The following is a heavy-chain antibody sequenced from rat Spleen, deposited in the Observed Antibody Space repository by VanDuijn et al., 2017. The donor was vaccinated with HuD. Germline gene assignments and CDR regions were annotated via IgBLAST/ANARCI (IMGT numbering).Heavy chain of an antibody. D-gene: IGHD1-10*01. CDR3: TRPPYNNHFDY. Sequence: EVQLVESGGGLVQPGRSMKISCTASGFTFSNYYMAWVRQAPTKGLEWVASISSDGSSTYYRDSVKGRFTISRDNAKSTLYLQMNSLRSEDTATYYCTRPPYNNHFDYWGQGVMVTVSS. CDR1: GFTFSNYY. V-gene: IGHV5-22*01. J-gene: IGHJ2*01. CDR2: ISSDGSST.